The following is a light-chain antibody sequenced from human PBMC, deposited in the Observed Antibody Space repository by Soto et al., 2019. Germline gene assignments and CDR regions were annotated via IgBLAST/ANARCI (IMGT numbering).Light chain of an antibody. CDR3: QQYNNWPLT. CDR1: QSISRN. Sequence: EIVMTQSPVTLSVSPGEGATLSCRASQSISRNLGWYQQKPGQAPRLLIFGASTRAGGIPARFSGSGSGTEFTLTISSLQSEDIGVYYCQQYNNWPLTFGGGTKVEI. CDR2: GAS. J-gene: IGKJ4*01. V-gene: IGKV3-15*01.